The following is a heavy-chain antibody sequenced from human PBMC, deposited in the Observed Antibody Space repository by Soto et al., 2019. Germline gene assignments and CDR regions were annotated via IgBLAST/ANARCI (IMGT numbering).Heavy chain of an antibody. J-gene: IGHJ5*01. CDR2: VNHSGEA. V-gene: IGHV4-34*01. Sequence: PSETLSLTCGVYGGSFRNYYWIWVRRPPGKGLEWIGEVNHSGEATYNPSPQSRVTIALDTTNNHFSLKMTSVTAADTAIYFFARAERFPRSWFDSWGQGTKVTVSS. CDR1: GGSFRNYY. CDR3: ARAERFPRSWFDS.